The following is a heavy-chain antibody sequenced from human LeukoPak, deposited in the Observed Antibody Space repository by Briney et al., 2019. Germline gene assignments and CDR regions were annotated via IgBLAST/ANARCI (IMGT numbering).Heavy chain of an antibody. CDR3: AKGGYDYIEVAYFDF. V-gene: IGHV3-23*01. Sequence: GGSLRLSCAASGFSFNSYAMSWVRQAPGKGLEWVSIIIGSSGSTFYAGSVKGRFTISRDNSKNTLYLQMNSLRLEDTAVYYCAKGGYDYIEVAYFDFWGQGTLVTVSS. CDR2: IIGSSGST. J-gene: IGHJ4*02. D-gene: IGHD5-12*01. CDR1: GFSFNSYA.